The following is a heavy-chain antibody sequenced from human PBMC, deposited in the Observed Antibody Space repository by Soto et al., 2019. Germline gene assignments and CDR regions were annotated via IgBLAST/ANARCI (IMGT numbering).Heavy chain of an antibody. D-gene: IGHD3-3*01. CDR1: GYTFTSYG. Sequence: ASVKVSCKASGYTFTSYGISWVRQAPGQGLEWMGWISAYNGNTNYAQKLQGRVTMTTDTSTSTAYMELRSLRSDDTAVYYCAREGGYDFWSGHKTYYYYGMDVWGQGTTVTVSS. V-gene: IGHV1-18*01. CDR2: ISAYNGNT. J-gene: IGHJ6*02. CDR3: AREGGYDFWSGHKTYYYYGMDV.